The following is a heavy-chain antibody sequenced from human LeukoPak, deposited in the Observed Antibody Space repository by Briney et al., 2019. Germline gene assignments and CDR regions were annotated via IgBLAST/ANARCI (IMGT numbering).Heavy chain of an antibody. V-gene: IGHV3-21*01. Sequence: GGSLRLSCAASGFTFSSYNMNWVRQAPGKGLEWVSSITSSSTYIYYADSVRGRFTISRDNAKNSLYLQMNSLRAEDTAVYFCARDPYSGNYGAYYYYYMDVWGKGTTVTISS. CDR1: GFTFSSYN. D-gene: IGHD1-26*01. CDR3: ARDPYSGNYGAYYYYYMDV. CDR2: ITSSSTYI. J-gene: IGHJ6*03.